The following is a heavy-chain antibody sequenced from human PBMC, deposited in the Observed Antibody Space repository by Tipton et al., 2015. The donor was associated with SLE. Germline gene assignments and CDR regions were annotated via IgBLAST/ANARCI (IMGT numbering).Heavy chain of an antibody. CDR1: GGSISSGSYY. J-gene: IGHJ4*02. CDR3: QAAAGPAFDY. V-gene: IGHV4-61*09. Sequence: TLSLTCTVSGGSISSGSYYWSWIRQPAGEGVEWIGHIYTSGSTNYNPSLKSRVTISVDTSKNQFSLKLSSVTAADTAVYYCQAAAGPAFDYWGQGTLVTVSS. CDR2: IYTSGST. D-gene: IGHD6-13*01.